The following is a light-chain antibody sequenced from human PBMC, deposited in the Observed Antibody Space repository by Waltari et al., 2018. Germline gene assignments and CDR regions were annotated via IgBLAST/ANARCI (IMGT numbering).Light chain of an antibody. CDR3: LQVTSFPRT. CDR1: QGISSR. Sequence: DIQMSQSPPSGSASVGSRVALTCRASQGISSRLAWYQQKQGKAPQLLISDASSLHSGVPSRFSGSGSGTDFTLTIRSLQPEDFATYYCLQVTSFPRTFGQGTTV. V-gene: IGKV1-12*01. CDR2: DAS. J-gene: IGKJ1*01.